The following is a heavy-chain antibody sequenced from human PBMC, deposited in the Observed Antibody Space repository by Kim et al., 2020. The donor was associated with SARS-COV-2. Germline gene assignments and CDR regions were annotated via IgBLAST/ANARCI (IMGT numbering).Heavy chain of an antibody. CDR3: ARAPRGVVVTAIEYFQH. D-gene: IGHD2-21*02. Sequence: SVKVSCKASGGTFSSYAISWVRQAPGQGLEWMGRIIPILGIANYAQKFQGRVTITADKSTSTAYMELSSLRSEDTAVYYCARAPRGVVVTAIEYFQHWGQGTLVTVSS. CDR2: IIPILGIA. J-gene: IGHJ1*01. CDR1: GGTFSSYA. V-gene: IGHV1-69*04.